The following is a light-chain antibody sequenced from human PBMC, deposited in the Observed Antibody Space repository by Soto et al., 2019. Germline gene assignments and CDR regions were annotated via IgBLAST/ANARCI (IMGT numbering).Light chain of an antibody. V-gene: IGKV3-20*01. CDR2: YAS. Sequence: ILLTQSPGTLSLSPGETVTLSCRADQSVSGNFLAWYQQKPGQAPRLLLSYASNRATGTPDRFSGSGSGTDFTLTVSRLENEDFAVYYCQQYAVAPWTFGPGTRVEIK. CDR3: QQYAVAPWT. J-gene: IGKJ1*01. CDR1: QSVSGNF.